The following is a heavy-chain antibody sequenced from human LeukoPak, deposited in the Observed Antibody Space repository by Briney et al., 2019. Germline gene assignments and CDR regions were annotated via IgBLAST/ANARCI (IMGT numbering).Heavy chain of an antibody. D-gene: IGHD6-19*01. J-gene: IGHJ4*02. CDR3: ARVVAVAGNAPLCDY. Sequence: GGSLRLSCAASGFTFSSYSMNWVRQAPGKGLEWVSSISSSSSYIYYADSVKGRFTISRDNAKNSLYLQMNSLRAEDTAVYYCARVVAVAGNAPLCDYWGQGTLVTVSS. CDR2: ISSSSSYI. V-gene: IGHV3-21*01. CDR1: GFTFSSYS.